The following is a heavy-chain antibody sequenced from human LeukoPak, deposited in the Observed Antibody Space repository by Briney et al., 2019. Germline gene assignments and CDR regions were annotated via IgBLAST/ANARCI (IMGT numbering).Heavy chain of an antibody. V-gene: IGHV3-21*01. D-gene: IGHD3-16*01. CDR3: ARETQLGEVDV. CDR1: GITFSSYS. CDR2: ISSSSSYI. J-gene: IGHJ6*02. Sequence: GGSLRLPCAASGITFSSYSMNWVRQAPGKGLEWVSCISSSSSYIYYADSVKGRFTISRDNAKNSLYLQMNSLRAEDTAVYYCARETQLGEVDVWGQGTTVTVSS.